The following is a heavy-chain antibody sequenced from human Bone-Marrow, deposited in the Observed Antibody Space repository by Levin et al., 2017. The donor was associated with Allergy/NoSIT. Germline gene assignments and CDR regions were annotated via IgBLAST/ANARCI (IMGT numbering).Heavy chain of an antibody. CDR1: GFSFNNYS. D-gene: IGHD5-18*01. CDR3: ARAKQGYIYDPFDM. CDR2: ISSRSSHI. V-gene: IGHV3-21*01. Sequence: GESLKISCAASGFSFNNYSMNWVRQAPGKGLEWVSSISSRSSHIYYVDSVEGRFTISRDNAKSSLFLQMNSLRAEDTAVYYCARAKQGYIYDPFDMWGQGTLVTVAS. J-gene: IGHJ3*02.